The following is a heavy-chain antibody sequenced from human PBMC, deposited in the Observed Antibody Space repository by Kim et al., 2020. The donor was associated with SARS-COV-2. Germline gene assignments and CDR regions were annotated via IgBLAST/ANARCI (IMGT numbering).Heavy chain of an antibody. CDR1: GFTFPDYS. D-gene: IGHD3-22*01. V-gene: IGHV3-43*01. Sequence: RGSLRLSCAASGFTFPDYSMHWVRQAPGKGLEWVSLISWDGGTTYFADSVKGRFTISRDNSKDSLYLQMNSLRTEDTALYFCAKDAYYHDSRGYWADYWG. CDR3: AKDAYYHDSRGYWADY. CDR2: ISWDGGTT. J-gene: IGHJ4*01.